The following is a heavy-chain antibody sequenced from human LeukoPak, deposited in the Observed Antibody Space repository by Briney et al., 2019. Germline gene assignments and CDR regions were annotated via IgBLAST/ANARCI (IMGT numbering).Heavy chain of an antibody. CDR1: GGSISSYS. V-gene: IGHV4-59*08. D-gene: IGHD6-19*01. CDR3: ARWDDSAWGFGN. CDR2: ISHSGTT. J-gene: IGHJ4*02. Sequence: SETLSLSCIVSGGSISSYSWNWIRQSPGKGLELVGYISHSGTTSYNSSLKSRVTISVDTSKNQLSVKLTSVTAADTAVYYCARWDDSAWGFGNWGPGTLVTVSS.